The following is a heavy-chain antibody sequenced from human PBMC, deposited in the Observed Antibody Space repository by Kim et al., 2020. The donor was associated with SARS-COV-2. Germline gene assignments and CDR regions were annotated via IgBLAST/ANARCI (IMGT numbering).Heavy chain of an antibody. J-gene: IGHJ4*02. V-gene: IGHV3-74*01. CDR3: AREGYDYGDLYFDY. D-gene: IGHD4-17*01. Sequence: PDSVKGRFTISRDNAKNTLYLQMNSLRAEDTAVYYCAREGYDYGDLYFDYWGQGTLVTVSS.